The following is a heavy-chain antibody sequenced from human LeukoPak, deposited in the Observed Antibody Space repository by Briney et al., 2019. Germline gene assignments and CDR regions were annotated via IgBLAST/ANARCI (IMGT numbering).Heavy chain of an antibody. J-gene: IGHJ4*02. Sequence: NPSETLSLTCTVSGGSISSYYWSWIRQPPGKGLEWIGYIYYSGSTNYNPSLKSRVTISVDTSKNQFSLKLSSVTAADTAVYYCAREIYYYGGNQLGYLDYWGQGTLVTVSS. CDR2: IYYSGST. CDR1: GGSISSYY. D-gene: IGHD4-23*01. CDR3: AREIYYYGGNQLGYLDY. V-gene: IGHV4-59*01.